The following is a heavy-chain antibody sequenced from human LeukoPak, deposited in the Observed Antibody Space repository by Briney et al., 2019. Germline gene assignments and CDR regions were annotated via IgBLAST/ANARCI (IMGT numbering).Heavy chain of an antibody. CDR3: GKDRYGSGSDTP. V-gene: IGHV3-30*02. Sequence: PGGSLRLSCAASAFTFSRYGMHWVRQAPGNWLEWVALIRSDGNNNYYADSVKGRFTISRDNSKNTLSLQMNSLRTEDTAVYYCGKDRYGSGSDTPWGQGTVVTVSS. CDR1: AFTFSRYG. D-gene: IGHD3-10*01. J-gene: IGHJ5*02. CDR2: IRSDGNNN.